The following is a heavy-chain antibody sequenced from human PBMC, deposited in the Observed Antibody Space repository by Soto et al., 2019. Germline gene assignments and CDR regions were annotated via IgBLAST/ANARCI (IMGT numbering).Heavy chain of an antibody. D-gene: IGHD2-2*01. J-gene: IGHJ5*02. CDR2: ISGSGGST. CDR1: GFTFSSDA. Sequence: GGSLRLSCAASGFTFSSDAMSWVRQAPGKGLEWVSAISGSGGSTYYADSVKGRFTISRDNSKNTLYLQMNSLRAEDTAVYYCARDRTHCSSTSCPYWFDPWGQGTLVTVSS. CDR3: ARDRTHCSSTSCPYWFDP. V-gene: IGHV3-23*01.